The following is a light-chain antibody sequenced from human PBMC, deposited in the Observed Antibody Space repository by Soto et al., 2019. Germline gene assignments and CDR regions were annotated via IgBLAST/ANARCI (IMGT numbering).Light chain of an antibody. Sequence: DIQMTQSPSTLSASVGDRVTITCRARQSIRSWLAWYQQKPGKAPKLLIYKASSLESGVPSRFSGSGSGTELTLTISSLQPDDFATYYCQQYNSYSRTFGQGTKVEIK. J-gene: IGKJ1*01. CDR3: QQYNSYSRT. CDR1: QSIRSW. CDR2: KAS. V-gene: IGKV1-5*03.